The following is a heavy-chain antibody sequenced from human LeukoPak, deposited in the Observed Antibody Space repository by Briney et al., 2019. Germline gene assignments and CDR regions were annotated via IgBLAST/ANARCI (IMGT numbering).Heavy chain of an antibody. CDR3: ARGPITMVRDPYYYYYMDV. Sequence: ASVKVSCKASGYTFSHNALHWVRQAPGQRLEWMGWINVGTGKTIYSEHFQGRVTLTRDTSAATAYMEVSGLKYEDTAVYYCARGPITMVRDPYYYYYMDVWGKGTTVTISS. V-gene: IGHV1-3*01. D-gene: IGHD3-10*01. CDR2: INVGTGKT. CDR1: GYTFSHNA. J-gene: IGHJ6*03.